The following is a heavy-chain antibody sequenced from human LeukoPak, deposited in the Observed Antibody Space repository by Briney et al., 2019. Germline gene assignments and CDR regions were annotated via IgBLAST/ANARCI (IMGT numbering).Heavy chain of an antibody. CDR3: AKDGREWPRSLDY. V-gene: IGHV3-23*01. Sequence: GGSLRLSCAASGFTFSSYAMSWVRQAPGKGLEWVSGISGSGGSTYYADSVKGRFTISRDSSKNTLYLQMNSLRAEDTAVYYCAKDGREWPRSLDYWGQGTLVTVSS. J-gene: IGHJ4*02. CDR2: ISGSGGST. D-gene: IGHD5-12*01. CDR1: GFTFSSYA.